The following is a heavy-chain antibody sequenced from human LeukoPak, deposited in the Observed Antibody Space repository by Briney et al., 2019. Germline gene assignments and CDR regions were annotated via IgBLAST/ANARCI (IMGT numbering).Heavy chain of an antibody. CDR1: GFTFSSYW. V-gene: IGHV3-74*01. CDR2: INSDGSST. Sequence: GGSLRLSCAASGFTFSSYWMHWVRQVPGKGLVWVARINSDGSSTNYADSVKGRFAISRDNAKSTLYLQMSSLRAEDTAVYYCATSRTFDYWGQGTLVTVSS. CDR3: ATSRTFDY. J-gene: IGHJ4*02.